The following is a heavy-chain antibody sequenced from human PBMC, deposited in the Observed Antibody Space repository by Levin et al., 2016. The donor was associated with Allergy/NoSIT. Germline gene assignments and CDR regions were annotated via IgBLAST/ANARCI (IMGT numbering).Heavy chain of an antibody. Sequence: WVRQAPGQGLEWMGGIIPIFGIANYAQKFQGRVTITADKSTSTAYMELSSLRSEDTAVYYCARERAGIAARQSWGWYYYYGMDVWGQGTTVTVSS. V-gene: IGHV1-69*17. D-gene: IGHD6-6*01. CDR2: IIPIFGIA. CDR3: ARERAGIAARQSWGWYYYYGMDV. J-gene: IGHJ6*02.